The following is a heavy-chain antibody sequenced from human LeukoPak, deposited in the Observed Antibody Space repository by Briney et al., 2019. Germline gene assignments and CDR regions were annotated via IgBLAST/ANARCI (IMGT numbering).Heavy chain of an antibody. J-gene: IGHJ4*02. V-gene: IGHV3-48*01. CDR3: ARDACSRTSCYLDY. D-gene: IGHD2-2*01. CDR2: ISSDSTTI. Sequence: GGSLRLSCAASGFTFGSYSINWVRQAPGKGLEWVSYISSDSTTIYYADSVKGRFTISRDNAKNSLYLQLNSLRAEDTAVYYCARDACSRTSCYLDYWGQGTLVTVSS. CDR1: GFTFGSYS.